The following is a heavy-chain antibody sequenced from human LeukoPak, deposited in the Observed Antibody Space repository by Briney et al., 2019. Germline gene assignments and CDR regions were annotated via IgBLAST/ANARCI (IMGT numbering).Heavy chain of an antibody. CDR3: ARAGGVPASFDY. Sequence: PSETLSLTCTVSGGSISSYYWSLIRQPPGKGLEWIGYIYYSGSTNYNPSLKSRVTISVDTSKNQFSLKLSSVTAADTAVYYCARAGGVPASFDYWGQGTLVTVSS. V-gene: IGHV4-59*08. CDR2: IYYSGST. D-gene: IGHD2-2*01. J-gene: IGHJ4*02. CDR1: GGSISSYY.